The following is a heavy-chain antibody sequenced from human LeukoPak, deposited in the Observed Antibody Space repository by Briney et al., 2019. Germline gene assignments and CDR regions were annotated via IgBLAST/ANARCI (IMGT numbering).Heavy chain of an antibody. CDR3: ARIPNGYSCSWYVDY. CDR1: GFTFSSYS. J-gene: IGHJ4*02. CDR2: ISSSSSYI. D-gene: IGHD6-13*01. Sequence: PGGSLRLSCAASGFTFSSYSMNWVRQAPGKGLEWVSSISSSSSYIYYADSVKGRFTISRDNAKNSLYLQMNSLRAEDTAVYYCARIPNGYSCSWYVDYWGQGTLVTVSS. V-gene: IGHV3-21*01.